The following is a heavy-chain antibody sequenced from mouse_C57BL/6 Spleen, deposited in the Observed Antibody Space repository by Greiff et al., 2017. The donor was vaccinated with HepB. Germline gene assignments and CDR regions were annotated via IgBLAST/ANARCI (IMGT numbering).Heavy chain of an antibody. V-gene: IGHV1-4*01. CDR1: GYTFTSYT. J-gene: IGHJ2*01. CDR3: ARDYHDGYYFDY. Sequence: QVQLQQSGAELARPGASVKMSCKASGYTFTSYTMHWVKQRPGQGLEWIGYINPSSGYTKYNQKFKDKATLTADKSSSTAYMQLSSLTSEDSAVYYCARDYHDGYYFDYWGQGTTLTVSS. D-gene: IGHD2-3*01. CDR2: INPSSGYT.